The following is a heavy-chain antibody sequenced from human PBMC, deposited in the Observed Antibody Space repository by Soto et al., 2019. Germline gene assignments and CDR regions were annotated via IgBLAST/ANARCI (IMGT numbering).Heavy chain of an antibody. CDR2: INPNSGGT. CDR3: ARDLSTIFGVVTCGMDV. Sequence: SGKVSCKATVYTFTGYYMHWVRGAPGQGREWMGWINPNSGGTNYAQKFQGRVTMTRDTSISTAYMELSRLRSDDTAVYYCARDLSTIFGVVTCGMDVWGQGTTVTVAS. V-gene: IGHV1-2*02. D-gene: IGHD3-3*01. CDR1: VYTFTGYY. J-gene: IGHJ6*02.